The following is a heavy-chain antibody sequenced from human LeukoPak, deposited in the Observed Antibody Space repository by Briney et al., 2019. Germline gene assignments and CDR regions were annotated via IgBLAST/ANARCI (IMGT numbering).Heavy chain of an antibody. Sequence: SETLSLTSTLSVDSRSVGVYYGASIRQPAGKGLGWTARSKTPGNTDYNPSLKSRVTISVDTSKNQISLKLSSVSAADTAVYYCARDRGSSVGRGVPSWFDPWGQGTLVTVSS. D-gene: IGHD3-10*01. V-gene: IGHV4-61*02. CDR3: ARDRGSSVGRGVPSWFDP. CDR1: VDSRSVGVYY. CDR2: SKTPGNT. J-gene: IGHJ5*02.